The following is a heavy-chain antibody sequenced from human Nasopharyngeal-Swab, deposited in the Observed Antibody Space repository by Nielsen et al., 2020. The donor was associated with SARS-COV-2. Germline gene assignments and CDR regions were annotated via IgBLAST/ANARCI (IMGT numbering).Heavy chain of an antibody. Sequence: VRQMPGKGLEWMGRIDPSDSYTNYSPSFQGHVTISADKSISTAYLQWSSLKASDTAMYYCARRRYNWNLDSDYYGMDVWGQGTTATVSS. V-gene: IGHV5-10-1*01. CDR2: IDPSDSYT. D-gene: IGHD1-20*01. J-gene: IGHJ6*02. CDR3: ARRRYNWNLDSDYYGMDV.